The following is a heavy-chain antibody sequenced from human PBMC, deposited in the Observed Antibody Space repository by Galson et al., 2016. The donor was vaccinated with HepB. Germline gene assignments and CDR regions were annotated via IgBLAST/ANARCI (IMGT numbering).Heavy chain of an antibody. CDR1: GPTFRSHA. J-gene: IGHJ3*02. CDR2: ISHVGGGK. D-gene: IGHD3-10*01. Sequence: SLRLSCAASGPTFRSHAMVWVRQAPGKGLDWVAVISHVGGGKYYADAVKGRFTISRDNSKNTLYLQMNSLRVEDTAVYYCARDYYFGSGDALDIWGQGTMVTVSS. V-gene: IGHV3-30*04. CDR3: ARDYYFGSGDALDI.